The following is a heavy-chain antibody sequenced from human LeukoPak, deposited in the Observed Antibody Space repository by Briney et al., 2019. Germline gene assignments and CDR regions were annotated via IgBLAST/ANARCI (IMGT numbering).Heavy chain of an antibody. D-gene: IGHD4-17*01. CDR1: GFTFSSYS. Sequence: GGSLRLSCAASGFTFSSYSMNWVRQAPGKGLEWVSSISSSSSYIYYADSVKGRFTISRDNAKNSLYMQMNGLRAEDWAVYYGARWAGFDYVVYGGGDYWGQGTLVTVSS. CDR3: ARWAGFDYVVYGGGDY. V-gene: IGHV3-21*01. J-gene: IGHJ4*02. CDR2: ISSSSSYI.